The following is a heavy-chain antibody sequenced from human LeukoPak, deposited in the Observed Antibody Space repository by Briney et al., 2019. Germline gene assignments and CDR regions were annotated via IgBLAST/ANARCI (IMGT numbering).Heavy chain of an antibody. D-gene: IGHD4-11*01. Sequence: PPETLSLTCAVYGGSFSGYYWSWIRQPPGKGLEWIGEINHSGSTNYNPSLKSRVTISVDTSKNQFSLKLSSVTAADTAVYYCARGGGGNYFSYYYYGMDVWGQGTTVTVSS. V-gene: IGHV4-34*01. CDR2: INHSGST. CDR1: GGSFSGYY. CDR3: ARGGGGNYFSYYYYGMDV. J-gene: IGHJ6*02.